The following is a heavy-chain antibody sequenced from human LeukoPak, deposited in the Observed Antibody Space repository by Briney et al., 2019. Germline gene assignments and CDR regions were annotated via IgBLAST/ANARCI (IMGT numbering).Heavy chain of an antibody. J-gene: IGHJ5*02. CDR3: AREVGYCSGGSCYGWFDP. CDR2: IYYSGST. D-gene: IGHD2-15*01. V-gene: IGHV4-59*01. Sequence: SETLSLTCTVSGGSISSYYWSWIRQPPGKGLAWIGYIYYSGSTNYNPSLKSRVTISVDTSKNQFSLKLSSVTAADTAVYYCAREVGYCSGGSCYGWFDPWGQGTLVTVSS. CDR1: GGSISSYY.